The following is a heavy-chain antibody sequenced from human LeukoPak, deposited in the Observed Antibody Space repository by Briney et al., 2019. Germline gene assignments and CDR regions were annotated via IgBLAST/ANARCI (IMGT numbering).Heavy chain of an antibody. D-gene: IGHD3-3*01. CDR3: ARDLEDAFDI. Sequence: SETLSLTCTVSGGSISSYYWSWIRQPPGKGLEWIGYIYYSGSTNYNPSLKSRVTISVDTSKNQFSPKLSSVTAADTAVYYCARDLEDAFDIWGQGTMVTVSS. CDR2: IYYSGST. J-gene: IGHJ3*02. V-gene: IGHV4-59*01. CDR1: GGSISSYY.